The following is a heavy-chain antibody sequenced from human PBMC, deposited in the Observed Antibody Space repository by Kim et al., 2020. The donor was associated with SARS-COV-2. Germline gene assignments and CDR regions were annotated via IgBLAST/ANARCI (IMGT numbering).Heavy chain of an antibody. J-gene: IGHJ4*02. Sequence: GGSLRLSCTASGFTFGDYAMSWVRQAPGKGLEWVGFIRSKAYGGTTEYAASVKGRFTISRDDSKSIAYLQMNSLKTEDTAVYYCTRADDYGDYFAPELWGQGTLVTVSS. CDR1: GFTFGDYA. V-gene: IGHV3-49*04. CDR3: TRADDYGDYFAPEL. CDR2: IRSKAYGGTT. D-gene: IGHD4-17*01.